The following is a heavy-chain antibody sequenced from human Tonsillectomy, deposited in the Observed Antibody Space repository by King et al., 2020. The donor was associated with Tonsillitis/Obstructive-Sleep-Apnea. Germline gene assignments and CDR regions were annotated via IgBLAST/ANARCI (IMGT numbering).Heavy chain of an antibody. D-gene: IGHD2-2*01. CDR3: AKEIDERINYAPGTGYYGMDV. Sequence: QLVQSGGGVVQPGRSLRLSCAASGFTFSSYGMHWVRQAPGKGLEWVAVISFDGSNKFYADSVKGRFTISRDNSKNTLYLQMNSLRAEDTAVYYCAKEIDERINYAPGTGYYGMDVWGQGTTVTVSS. V-gene: IGHV3-30*18. CDR1: GFTFSSYG. CDR2: ISFDGSNK. J-gene: IGHJ6*02.